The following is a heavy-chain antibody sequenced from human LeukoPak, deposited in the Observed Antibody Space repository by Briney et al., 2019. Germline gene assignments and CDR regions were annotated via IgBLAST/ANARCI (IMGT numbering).Heavy chain of an antibody. CDR1: GYTFTGYY. CDR2: INPNSGGT. V-gene: IGHV1-2*02. D-gene: IGHD1-26*01. J-gene: IGHJ4*02. CDR3: ARVGVGATGFDY. Sequence: GASVKVSCKASGYTFTGYYVHWVRQAPGQGLEWMGWINPNSGGTNYAQKFQGRVTMTRDTSISTAYMELSRVRSDDTAVYYCARVGVGATGFDYWGQGTLVTVSS.